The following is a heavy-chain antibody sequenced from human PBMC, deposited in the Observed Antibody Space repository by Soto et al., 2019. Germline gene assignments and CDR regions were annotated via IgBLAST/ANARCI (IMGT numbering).Heavy chain of an antibody. Sequence: QITLKESGPTLVKPTQTLTLTCTFSGFSLSARGVGVGWIRQPPGKALEWLALIYWSDDKRYTPSLKSRLTITKETSKNQVVLTMTNMDPVDTATYYCAHSPWGAAPDYWGQGTLVTVSS. J-gene: IGHJ4*02. CDR3: AHSPWGAAPDY. CDR2: IYWSDDK. D-gene: IGHD3-16*01. V-gene: IGHV2-5*01. CDR1: GFSLSARGVG.